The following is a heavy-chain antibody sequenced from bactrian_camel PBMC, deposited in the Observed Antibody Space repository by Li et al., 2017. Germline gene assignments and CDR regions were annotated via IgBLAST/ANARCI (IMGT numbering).Heavy chain of an antibody. Sequence: HVQLVESGGGSVQAGGSLRLSCAFSGYTYSGHCMGWFRQAPGKEREGVAIIGSSGSTGYADSVKGRFTISRDNSKNTLWLQMNNLKSEDTARYYCNGRFGTDDSLYDYWGQGTQVTVS. V-gene: IGHV3S53*01. CDR3: NGRFGTDDSLYDY. J-gene: IGHJ4*01. CDR1: GYTYSGHC. D-gene: IGHD1*01. CDR2: IGSSGST.